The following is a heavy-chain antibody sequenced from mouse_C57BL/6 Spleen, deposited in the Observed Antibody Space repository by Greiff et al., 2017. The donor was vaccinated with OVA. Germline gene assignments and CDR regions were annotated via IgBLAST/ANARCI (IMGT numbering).Heavy chain of an antibody. J-gene: IGHJ1*03. V-gene: IGHV5-17*01. CDR2: ISSGSSTI. D-gene: IGHD1-1*01. Sequence: DVKLVESGGGLVKPGGSLKLSCAASGFTFSDYGMHWVRQAPEKGLEWVAYISSGSSTIYYADTVKGRFTISRDNAKNTLFLQMTSLRSEDTAMYYCARGSSPSYWYFDVWGTGTTVTVSS. CDR3: ARGSSPSYWYFDV. CDR1: GFTFSDYG.